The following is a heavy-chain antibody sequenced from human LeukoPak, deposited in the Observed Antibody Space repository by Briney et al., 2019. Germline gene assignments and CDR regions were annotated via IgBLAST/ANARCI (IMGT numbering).Heavy chain of an antibody. CDR2: IKEDGSEK. V-gene: IGHV3-7*01. D-gene: IGHD5-12*01. CDR3: ARDSSLYSGYDTLDY. J-gene: IGHJ4*02. Sequence: GGSLRLSCAASGFTFSRDWMHWVRQAPGKGLEWVANIKEDGSEKCYVDSVKGRFTISRDNAKNSLYLQMNRLTSEDTAVYFCARDSSLYSGYDTLDYWGQGTLVTVSS. CDR1: GFTFSRDW.